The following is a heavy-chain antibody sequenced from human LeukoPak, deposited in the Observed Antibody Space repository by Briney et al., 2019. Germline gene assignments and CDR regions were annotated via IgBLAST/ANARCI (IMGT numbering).Heavy chain of an antibody. D-gene: IGHD6-13*01. CDR1: GFTFSSYA. CDR2: ISGSGGNT. CDR3: AKVSWANYFDY. V-gene: IGHV3-23*01. Sequence: EGSLRLSCAASGFTFSSYAMSWVRQAPGKGLEWVSTISGSGGNTYHADSVRGRFTISRDNSKNTLYLQMNSLRAEDTAIYYCAKVSWANYFDYWGQGTLVTVSS. J-gene: IGHJ4*02.